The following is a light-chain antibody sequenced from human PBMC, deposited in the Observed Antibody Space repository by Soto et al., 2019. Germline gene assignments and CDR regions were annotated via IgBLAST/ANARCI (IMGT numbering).Light chain of an antibody. CDR2: VAS. V-gene: IGKV3-20*01. CDR1: QRVSSSY. J-gene: IGKJ3*01. Sequence: EIVLTQSPGTLSLSPGERATLSCRASQRVSSSYLAWYQQKPGQAPSLLIYVASSRATAIPGRYSGSGSRTDFTLISSRLAPEDFAVYYSQQYGRSPFTFGHGTKVDIK. CDR3: QQYGRSPFT.